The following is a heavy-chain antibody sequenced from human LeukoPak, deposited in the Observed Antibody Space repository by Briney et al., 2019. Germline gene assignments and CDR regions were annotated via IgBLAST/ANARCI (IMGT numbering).Heavy chain of an antibody. D-gene: IGHD3-22*01. CDR2: IYFSGST. CDR3: ARGSGYYYVRSIDY. J-gene: IGHJ4*02. Sequence: PSETLSLTCAVYGGSFSGYYWGWIRQPPGKGLEWIGNIYFSGSTYYNPSLKSRVTISVDTSMNQFSLKLSSVTAADTAVYYCARGSGYYYVRSIDYWGQGSLVTVSS. CDR1: GGSFSGYY. V-gene: IGHV4-34*01.